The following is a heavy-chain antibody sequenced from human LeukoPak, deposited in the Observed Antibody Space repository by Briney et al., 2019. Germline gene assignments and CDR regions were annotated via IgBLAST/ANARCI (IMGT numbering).Heavy chain of an antibody. D-gene: IGHD3-16*01. V-gene: IGHV4-30-4*01. CDR2: IYYNGIT. Sequence: SETLSLTCSVSGGSISRSDHYWSWIRQPPGKGLEWIGNIYYNGITNYNPSLKSRVTISVDTSKNQFSLKLSSVTAADTAVYYCARVLRVSPRSFDPWGQGTLVTVSS. CDR3: ARVLRVSPRSFDP. J-gene: IGHJ5*02. CDR1: GGSISRSDHY.